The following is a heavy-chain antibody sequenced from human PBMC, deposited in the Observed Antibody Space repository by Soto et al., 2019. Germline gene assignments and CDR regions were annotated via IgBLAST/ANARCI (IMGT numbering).Heavy chain of an antibody. CDR3: AKAPELELRYNTAKGAH. Sequence: HLGGSLRLSXAASGFTFSSYAMSWVRQAPGKGLEWVSAISGSGGSTYYADSVKGRFTISRDNSKNTLYLQMNSLRAEDTAVYYCAKAPELELRYNTAKGAHWGQGTLVTVSS. J-gene: IGHJ4*02. D-gene: IGHD1-7*01. V-gene: IGHV3-23*01. CDR1: GFTFSSYA. CDR2: ISGSGGST.